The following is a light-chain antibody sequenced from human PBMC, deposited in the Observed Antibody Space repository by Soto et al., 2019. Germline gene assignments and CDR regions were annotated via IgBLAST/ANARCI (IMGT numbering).Light chain of an antibody. CDR1: QDISND. J-gene: IGKJ4*01. CDR3: QQYEDLPLT. CDR2: DAS. V-gene: IGKV1-33*01. Sequence: DIQLTQSPFALSASLGDSVTITCQASQDISNDLNWYQQKPGKAPKLLIFDASNVETGVPSRFSGSGSGTDFTFTIHSLQPEDAATYYCQQYEDLPLTFGGGTKVGIK.